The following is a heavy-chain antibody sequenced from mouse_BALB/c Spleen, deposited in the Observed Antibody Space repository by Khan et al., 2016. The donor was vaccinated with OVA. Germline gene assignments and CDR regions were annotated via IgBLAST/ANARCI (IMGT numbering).Heavy chain of an antibody. CDR3: ARGGYSVFAY. Sequence: QVQLQQSGPELVKPGASVKMSCKASGYTFTDYVINWVKQKTGQGLEWIGDIYPGSGSTYYNAKFKGKAKLTADKSYNTAYMQLSSLTFEDSAVYVCARGGYSVFAYWGQGTLVTVSA. CDR2: IYPGSGST. D-gene: IGHD1-1*01. V-gene: IGHV1-77*01. J-gene: IGHJ3*01. CDR1: GYTFTDYV.